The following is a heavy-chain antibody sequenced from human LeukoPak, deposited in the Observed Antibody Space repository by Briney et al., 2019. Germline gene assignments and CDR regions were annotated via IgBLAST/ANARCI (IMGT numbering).Heavy chain of an antibody. J-gene: IGHJ5*02. CDR1: GFTFSSYG. CDR2: IWYDGSNK. D-gene: IGHD6-13*01. CDR3: ARLDRGYSSSWYWFDP. Sequence: GGSLRLSCAASGFTFSSYGMHWVRQAPGKGLEWVAVIWYDGSNKYYADSVKGRFTISRDNSKNTLYLQMNSLRAEDTAVYYCARLDRGYSSSWYWFDPWGQGTLVTVSS. V-gene: IGHV3-33*01.